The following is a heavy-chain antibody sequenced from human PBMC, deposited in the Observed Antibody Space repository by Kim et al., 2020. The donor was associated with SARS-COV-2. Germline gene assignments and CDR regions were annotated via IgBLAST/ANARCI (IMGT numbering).Heavy chain of an antibody. V-gene: IGHV4-39*01. CDR3: ARLDVVPAAIPY. CDR2: IFKYDII. J-gene: IGHJ4*02. Sequence: SETLSLTCNVYGASISISNSYWGWIRQSPEKGLEWLGSIFKYDIIYYNPSLESRVTVAVDMSKNQFSLRLTSVDASDTAVYYCARLDVVPAAIPYWGQGTRVTVSS. D-gene: IGHD2-2*01. CDR1: GASISISNSY.